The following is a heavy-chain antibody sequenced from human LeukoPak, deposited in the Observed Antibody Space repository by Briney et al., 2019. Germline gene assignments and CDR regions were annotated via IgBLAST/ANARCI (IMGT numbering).Heavy chain of an antibody. D-gene: IGHD3-16*01. V-gene: IGHV3-53*01. CDR3: ARMFGAGQYYFDS. Sequence: GGSLRLSCAASEFSVGSNYMTWVRQAPGKGLEWVSSLYIGGPTYYSDSVKGRFSISRDNSDNVLYLQMNNLKTEDTALYYCARMFGAGQYYFDSWGLGTLVIVSS. CDR2: LYIGGPT. CDR1: EFSVGSNY. J-gene: IGHJ4*02.